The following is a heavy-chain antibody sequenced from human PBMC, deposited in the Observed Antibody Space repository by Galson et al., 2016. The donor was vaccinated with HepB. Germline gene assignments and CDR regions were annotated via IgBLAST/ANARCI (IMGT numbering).Heavy chain of an antibody. J-gene: IGHJ4*02. CDR3: AKVSDEYYFDY. CDR2: ISSDGSNR. CDR1: GFTFSSYG. V-gene: IGHV3-30*18. Sequence: SLRLSCAASGFTFSSYGMHWVRQAPGKGLAWVAVISSDGSNRYYADSVKGRFTISRDNSKNTLYLQMNSLRAEDTAVYYCAKVSDEYYFDYWGQGTLVTVSS.